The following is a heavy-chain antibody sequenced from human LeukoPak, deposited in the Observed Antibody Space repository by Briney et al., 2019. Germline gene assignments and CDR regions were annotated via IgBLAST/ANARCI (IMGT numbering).Heavy chain of an antibody. Sequence: ETLSLTCAAYGGSFSGYYWSWICQAPGKGLEWVSSISSSSTYIYYADSVKGRFTISRDNAKKSLYLQMNSLRAEDTAVYYCARDLSGSYLYYFDYWGQGTLVTVSS. CDR2: ISSSSTYI. CDR1: GGSFSGYY. J-gene: IGHJ4*02. D-gene: IGHD1-26*01. V-gene: IGHV3-21*01. CDR3: ARDLSGSYLYYFDY.